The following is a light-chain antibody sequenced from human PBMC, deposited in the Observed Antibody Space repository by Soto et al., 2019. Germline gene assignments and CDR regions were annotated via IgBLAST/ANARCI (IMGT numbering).Light chain of an antibody. V-gene: IGLV1-47*01. CDR1: ISNLGSNF. J-gene: IGLJ3*02. CDR3: AAWYDSLSGVV. Sequence: QSALTQPPSASGTPGQRVTISCSGSISNLGSNFIYWYQQLPGAAPKLLISRNNERPSGVPDRFSGSKSGTSASLAISGLRSEDEADYHCAAWYDSLSGVVFGGGTKLTVL. CDR2: RNN.